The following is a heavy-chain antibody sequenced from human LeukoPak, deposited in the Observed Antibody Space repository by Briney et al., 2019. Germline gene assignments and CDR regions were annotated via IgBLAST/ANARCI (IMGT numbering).Heavy chain of an antibody. CDR1: GGYIISRSHY. CDR2: VYYSGNT. V-gene: IGHV4-39*01. J-gene: IGHJ4*02. Sequence: SETLSLTCTVSGGYIISRSHYWGWIRQPPGKGLEWIGSVYYSGNTYYNPSLKTRATISIDTPTSKNQFSLTLSSVTAAATAVYYCARHHAEILVPNDWGQGTLVTVSS. CDR3: ARHHAEILVPND. D-gene: IGHD1-1*01.